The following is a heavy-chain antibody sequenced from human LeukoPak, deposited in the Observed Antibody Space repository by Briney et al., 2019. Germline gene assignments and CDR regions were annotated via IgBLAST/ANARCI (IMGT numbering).Heavy chain of an antibody. CDR1: GFTFNVYS. Sequence: PGGSLRLSCAASGFTFNVYSVNWVRQAPGKGLEWVSYISGTGSTIYYAASVKGRFTISRDNAKNSLYLQMNSLRVEDTALYYCARDRGTAGLDYWGQGPLVTVPS. CDR2: ISGTGSTI. D-gene: IGHD2-21*02. CDR3: ARDRGTAGLDY. J-gene: IGHJ4*02. V-gene: IGHV3-48*04.